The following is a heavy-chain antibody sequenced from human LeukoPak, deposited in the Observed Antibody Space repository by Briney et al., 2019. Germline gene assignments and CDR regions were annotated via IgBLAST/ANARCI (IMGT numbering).Heavy chain of an antibody. CDR3: ARSLPYYYYMDV. V-gene: IGHV4-4*08. Sequence: RPSETLSLTCTVSGGSFSSYYWSWIRQSPGKGLECLGYIYSSGNANYNPSLRSRVTISLSPSKNQFSLKLNSVTAADTAVYYCARSLPYYYYMDVWGKGTPVIVSS. CDR2: IYSSGNA. J-gene: IGHJ6*03. CDR1: GGSFSSYY.